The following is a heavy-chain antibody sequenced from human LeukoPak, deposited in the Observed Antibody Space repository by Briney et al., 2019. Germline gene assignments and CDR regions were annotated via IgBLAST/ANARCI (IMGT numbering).Heavy chain of an antibody. CDR2: ISSDGSNK. J-gene: IGHJ5*02. CDR3: ARSITIFGVVIHNWFDP. D-gene: IGHD3-3*01. Sequence: GGSLRLSCAASGFTFSSYWMSWVRQAPGKGLEWVAVISSDGSNKYYADSVKGRFTISRDNSKNTLYLQMNSLRAEDTAVYYCARSITIFGVVIHNWFDPWGQGTLVTVSS. CDR1: GFTFSSYW. V-gene: IGHV3-30*03.